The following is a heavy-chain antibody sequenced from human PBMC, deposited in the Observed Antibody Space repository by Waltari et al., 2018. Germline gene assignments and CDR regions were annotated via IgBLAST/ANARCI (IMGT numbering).Heavy chain of an antibody. CDR2: ISGPALTT. CDR3: AKAGGIAAAEFQFDF. D-gene: IGHD6-13*01. Sequence: EVQLLESGGGLVQPGGSLRLSCAASGFTCIGYAMTWVRQAPGKGLEWVSSISGPALTTFYADSVKGRFSVSRDNSKNTLYLQINGLRADDTAVYYCAKAGGIAAAEFQFDFWGRGTLVTVSS. J-gene: IGHJ4*02. CDR1: GFTCIGYA. V-gene: IGHV3-23*01.